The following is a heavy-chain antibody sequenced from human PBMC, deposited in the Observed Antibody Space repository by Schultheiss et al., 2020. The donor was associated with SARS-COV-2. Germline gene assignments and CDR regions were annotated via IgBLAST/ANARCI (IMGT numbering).Heavy chain of an antibody. CDR2: INHSGST. J-gene: IGHJ4*02. CDR3: AREGFDY. Sequence: SETLSLTCTVSGGSISSGGYYWSWIRQPPGKGLEWIGEINHSGSTNYNPSLKSRVTMSVDTSKNQFSLKLSSVTAADTAVYYCAREGFDYWGQGTLVTVSS. CDR1: GGSISSGGYY. V-gene: IGHV4-61*08.